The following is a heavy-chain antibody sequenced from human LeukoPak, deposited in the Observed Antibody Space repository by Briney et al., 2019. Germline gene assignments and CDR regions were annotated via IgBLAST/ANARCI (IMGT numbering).Heavy chain of an antibody. CDR2: ISGSGGST. V-gene: IGHV3-23*01. CDR3: AKDWAGKTYYYDSSES. Sequence: ETLSLTCAVYGGSFSGYYWGWIRQAPGKGLEWVSAISGSGGSTYYADSVKGRFTISRDNSKNTLYLQMNSPRAEDTAVYYCAKDWAGKTYYYDSSESWGQGTLVTVSS. J-gene: IGHJ5*02. D-gene: IGHD3-22*01. CDR1: GGSFSGYY.